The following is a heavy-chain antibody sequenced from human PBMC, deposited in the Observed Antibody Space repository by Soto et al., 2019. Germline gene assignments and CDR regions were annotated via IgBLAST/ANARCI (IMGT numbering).Heavy chain of an antibody. CDR1: GFTFSSYW. D-gene: IGHD3-9*01. CDR2: INSDGSST. V-gene: IGHV3-74*01. J-gene: IGHJ6*02. Sequence: PGGSLRLSCAASGFTFSSYWMHWVRQAPGKGLVWVSRINSDGSSTSYADSVKGRFTISRDNAKNTLYLQMNSLRAEDTAVYYCARVLRYFDWEDYYGMDVWGQGTTVTVSS. CDR3: ARVLRYFDWEDYYGMDV.